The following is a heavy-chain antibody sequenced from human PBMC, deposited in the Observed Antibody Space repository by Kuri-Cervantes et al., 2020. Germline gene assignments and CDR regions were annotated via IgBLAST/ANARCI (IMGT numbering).Heavy chain of an antibody. J-gene: IGHJ6*02. D-gene: IGHD3-3*02. CDR3: ATSHLIKGYYYYYYGMDV. V-gene: IGHV3-30-3*01. CDR2: ISYAGSNK. CDR1: GFTFSSYA. Sequence: GESLKISCAASGFTFSSYAMHWVRQAPGKELEWVAVISYAGSNKYYADSVKGRFTISRDNSKNTLYLQMNSLRAEDTAVYYCATSHLIKGYYYYYYGMDVWGQGTTVTVSS.